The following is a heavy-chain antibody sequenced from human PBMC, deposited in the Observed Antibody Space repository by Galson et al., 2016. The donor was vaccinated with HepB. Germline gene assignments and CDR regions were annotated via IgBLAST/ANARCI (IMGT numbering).Heavy chain of an antibody. D-gene: IGHD1-26*01. CDR3: AKYQAGGPPPRFYGMDV. V-gene: IGHV3-23*01. Sequence: SLRLSCAGSGYTFSSYAMSWVRQAPGKGLEWGSGIGGSGGRGYCADSAEGLIPISRDNSNNTLYLQMNSLRAEDTAVHYCAKYQAGGPPPRFYGMDVWGQGTTVTVSS. J-gene: IGHJ6*02. CDR2: IGGSGGRG. CDR1: GYTFSSYA.